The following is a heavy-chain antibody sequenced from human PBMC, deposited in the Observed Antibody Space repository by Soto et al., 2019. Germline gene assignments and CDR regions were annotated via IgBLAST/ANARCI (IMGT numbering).Heavy chain of an antibody. D-gene: IGHD3-22*01. CDR2: IYYSGST. Sequence: PSETLSLTCTVSAGSISTGGYYWSWVRQHPGKGLEWIGYIYYSGSTNYIPSLKGRVTISVDTSKNQFSLKLSSVTAADTAVYYCARDYYYDSSGSNWFDPWGQGTLVTVSS. J-gene: IGHJ5*02. CDR1: AGSISTGGYY. CDR3: ARDYYYDSSGSNWFDP. V-gene: IGHV4-61*08.